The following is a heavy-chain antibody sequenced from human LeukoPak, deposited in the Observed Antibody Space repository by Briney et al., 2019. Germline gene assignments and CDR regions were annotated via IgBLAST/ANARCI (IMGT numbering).Heavy chain of an antibody. J-gene: IGHJ6*03. CDR2: ISGSGGST. Sequence: GGSLRLSCAASGFTFTSYAMSWVRQAPRKGLEWVSTISGSGGSTYYADSVKGRFTISRDNSKNTLYLQMNSLRAEDTAVYYCAKAPYYDSSGYSLRYYYMDVWGKGTTVTVSS. CDR3: AKAPYYDSSGYSLRYYYMDV. CDR1: GFTFTSYA. D-gene: IGHD3-22*01. V-gene: IGHV3-23*01.